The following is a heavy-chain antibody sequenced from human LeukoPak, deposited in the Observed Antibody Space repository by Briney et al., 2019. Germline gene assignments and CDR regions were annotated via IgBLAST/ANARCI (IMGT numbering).Heavy chain of an antibody. CDR1: GVSISSYY. D-gene: IGHD3-9*01. J-gene: IGHJ6*03. CDR2: IYYTGTT. Sequence: SETLSLTCTVSGVSISSYYWSWIRQPPGKGLEWIGYIYYTGTTNYNSSLKSRVTISADTSKNQFSLKLSSVTAADTAVYYCARLDANNYYYYMDFWGKGTTVIVSS. CDR3: ARLDANNYYYYMDF. V-gene: IGHV4-59*08.